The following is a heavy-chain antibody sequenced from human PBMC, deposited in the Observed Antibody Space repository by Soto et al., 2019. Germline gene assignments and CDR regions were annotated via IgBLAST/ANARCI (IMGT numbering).Heavy chain of an antibody. CDR2: ISGSGDGT. D-gene: IGHD5-12*01. J-gene: IGHJ4*02. CDR1: RFTFSTYA. V-gene: IGHV3-23*01. CDR3: ARSPHYTGFDSHFDY. Sequence: GGSLRLSCAASRFTFSTYAMTWVRQAPGKGLEWVSAISGSGDGTYYADSVKGRFTISRDNSKNTLFLQMNSLRADDTAVYYCARSPHYTGFDSHFDYWGQGTLVTVSS.